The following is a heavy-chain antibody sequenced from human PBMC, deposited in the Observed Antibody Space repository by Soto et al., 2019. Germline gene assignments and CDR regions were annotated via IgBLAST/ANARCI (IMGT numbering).Heavy chain of an antibody. CDR3: ARGFSAGKGSQKEL. CDR2: LNVSGWIT. Sequence: VVSLILSCASSVFTFINDSITLVLQAPVKGLEWVSGLNVSGWITSSADSVKVLFAISRDNSKNTLYLQMNNLRDWDTAVYYCARGFSAGKGSQKELWGQGHLVNVSS. V-gene: IGHV3-23*01. J-gene: IGHJ4*02. CDR1: VFTFINDS. D-gene: IGHD3-10*01.